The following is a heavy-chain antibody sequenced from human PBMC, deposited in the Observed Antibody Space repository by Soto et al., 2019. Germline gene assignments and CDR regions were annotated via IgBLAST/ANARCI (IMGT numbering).Heavy chain of an antibody. CDR3: ARDLVLIAAASVYDY. Sequence: PSETLSLTCAVSGGSISSSDWWSWVRQPPGKGLEWIGEIYHSGSTNYNPSLKSRVTISVDKSKNQFSLKLSSVTAADTAVYYCARDLVLIAAASVYDYWGQGTLVTVSS. V-gene: IGHV4-4*02. D-gene: IGHD6-13*01. CDR1: GGSISSSDW. CDR2: IYHSGST. J-gene: IGHJ4*02.